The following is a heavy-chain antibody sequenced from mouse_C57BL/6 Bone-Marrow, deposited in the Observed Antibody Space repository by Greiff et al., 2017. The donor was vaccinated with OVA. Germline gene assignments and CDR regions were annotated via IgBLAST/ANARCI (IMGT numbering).Heavy chain of an antibody. V-gene: IGHV8-8*01. D-gene: IGHD2-4*01. J-gene: IGHJ4*01. Sequence: QVTLKESGPGILQPSQTLSLSCSSSGFSLSTFGMGVGWIRQPSGKGLEWLVHIWWDDDKYYNPVLKSRLTISKATSKNQVFLKIANVDTADTATYYCARGEIYYDYDDAMDYWGQGTSVTVSS. CDR1: GFSLSTFGMG. CDR2: IWWDDDK. CDR3: ARGEIYYDYDDAMDY.